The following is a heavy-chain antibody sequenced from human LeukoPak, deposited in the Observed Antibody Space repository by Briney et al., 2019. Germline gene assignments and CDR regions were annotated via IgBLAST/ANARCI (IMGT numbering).Heavy chain of an antibody. CDR1: GGSISSGGYY. CDR2: INHSGST. V-gene: IGHV4-30-2*01. Sequence: PSQTLSLTCTVSGGSISSGGYYWSWIRQPPGKGLEWIGEINHSGSTNYNPSLKSRVTISVDTSKNQFSLKLSSVTAADTAVYYCAVKKFRRYSSSWTPEVGKTNWFDPWGQGTLVTVSS. D-gene: IGHD6-13*01. J-gene: IGHJ5*02. CDR3: AVKKFRRYSSSWTPEVGKTNWFDP.